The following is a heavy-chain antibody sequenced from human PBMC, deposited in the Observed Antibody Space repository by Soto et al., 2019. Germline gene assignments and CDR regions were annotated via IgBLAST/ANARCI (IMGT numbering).Heavy chain of an antibody. V-gene: IGHV4-59*01. CDR2: IHYSGSS. D-gene: IGHD1-26*01. CDR3: ARPYSESYWATFDI. Sequence: QVQLQESGPGLVKPSETLSLTCTVSGGPISSYYWSWIRQPPGKGLEWIGYIHYSGSSNYNPSLRSRVTISIDTSKNQFSLKLSSVTAADTAVYYCARPYSESYWATFDIWGQGTMVSVSS. CDR1: GGPISSYY. J-gene: IGHJ3*02.